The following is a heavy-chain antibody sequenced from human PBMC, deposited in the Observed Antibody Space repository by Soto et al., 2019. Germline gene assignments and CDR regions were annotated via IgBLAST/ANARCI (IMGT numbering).Heavy chain of an antibody. V-gene: IGHV4-61*01. CDR1: GGSVSSGNYY. J-gene: IGHJ4*02. CDR2: FYYTGST. CDR3: SRSMFYSDGSSYAPFDN. D-gene: IGHD3-22*01. Sequence: QVQLQESGPGLVKPSETLSLTCTVSGGSVSSGNYYWSWIRQPPGKGLEWIGYFYYTGSTNYNPSLKSRDTISIDTSKNQFSLKVSSVTAADTAVYYCSRSMFYSDGSSYAPFDNWGQGILVTVSS.